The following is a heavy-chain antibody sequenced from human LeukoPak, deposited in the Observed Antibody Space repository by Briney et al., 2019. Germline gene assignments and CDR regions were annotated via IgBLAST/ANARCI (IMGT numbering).Heavy chain of an antibody. CDR1: GFTFTSYA. D-gene: IGHD1-7*01. CDR2: ISGSGVST. Sequence: PGGSLRLSCAASGFTFTSYAMSWVRQAPGKGLEWVSAISGSGVSTYYADSVKGRFTISRDNSKNTLYLHMNSRRAEDTALYYCAKDKSKGELRGNEFDYWGQGTLVIVSS. V-gene: IGHV3-23*01. J-gene: IGHJ4*02. CDR3: AKDKSKGELRGNEFDY.